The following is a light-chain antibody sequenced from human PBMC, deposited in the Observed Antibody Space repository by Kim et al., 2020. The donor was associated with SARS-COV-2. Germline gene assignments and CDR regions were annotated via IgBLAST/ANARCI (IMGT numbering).Light chain of an antibody. Sequence: EIVLTQSPATLSLSPGERATLSCRASQSFSSNLAWYQQKPGQAPRLLIYDASNTATGIPARFSGSGSGTDFTLTISSLEPEDFAVYYCQQRANLPLTFGGGTKVDIK. J-gene: IGKJ4*01. V-gene: IGKV3-11*01. CDR1: QSFSSN. CDR2: DAS. CDR3: QQRANLPLT.